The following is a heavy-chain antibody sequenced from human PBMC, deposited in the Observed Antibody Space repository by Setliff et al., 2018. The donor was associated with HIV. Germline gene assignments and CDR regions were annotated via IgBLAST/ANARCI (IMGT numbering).Heavy chain of an antibody. Sequence: SETLSLTCTVSGGSISSYYWTWIRQPAGKGLEWIGRIGPIYTSGSTYYSPSLKSRVTISEDTSKNQFSLKMRSVTAADTAVYYCATSPAGEILGSRPFYFDYWGQGTLVTVSS. D-gene: IGHD3-10*01. CDR2: IGPIYTSGST. CDR1: GGSISSYY. CDR3: ATSPAGEILGSRPFYFDY. J-gene: IGHJ4*02. V-gene: IGHV4-4*07.